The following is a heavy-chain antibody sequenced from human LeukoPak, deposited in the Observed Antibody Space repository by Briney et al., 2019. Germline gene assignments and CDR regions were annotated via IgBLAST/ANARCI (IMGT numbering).Heavy chain of an antibody. CDR3: IRRATTGGGGHDY. D-gene: IGHD4-17*01. CDR1: GFTFSGSA. V-gene: IGHV3-73*01. J-gene: IGHJ4*02. CDR2: IRNKANSYAT. Sequence: GGSLRLSCAASGFTFSGSAMHWVHQASGKGLEWVGRIRNKANSYATAYAASVRGRFTISRDDSKNTAYLQMNSLKTEDTAVYYCIRRATTGGGGHDYWGQGTLVTVSS.